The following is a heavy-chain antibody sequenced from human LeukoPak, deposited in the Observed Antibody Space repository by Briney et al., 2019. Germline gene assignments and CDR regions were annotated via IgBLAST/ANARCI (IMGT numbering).Heavy chain of an antibody. V-gene: IGHV3-74*01. Sequence: PGGSLTLSCAASGFTFRSYAMSWVRQAPGKGLAWVSRIYIDGSRTTYADSVKGRFTISGDNAKNTLYLQMNSLRAEDTAVYYCARSGRGGAFDIWGQGTMVTVSS. CDR2: IYIDGSRT. CDR3: ARSGRGGAFDI. J-gene: IGHJ3*02. D-gene: IGHD1-26*01. CDR1: GFTFRSYA.